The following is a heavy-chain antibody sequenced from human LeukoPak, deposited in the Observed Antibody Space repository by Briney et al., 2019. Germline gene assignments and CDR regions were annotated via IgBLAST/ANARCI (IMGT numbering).Heavy chain of an antibody. Sequence: KPSETLSLTCTVSGGSISSYYWSWIRQPPGKGLEWIGYIYYSGSTNYNPSLKSRVTISVDTSKNQFSLKLSSVTAADTAVYYCAGAPAWDPSPRAFDIWGQGTMVTVSS. V-gene: IGHV4-59*01. CDR3: AGAPAWDPSPRAFDI. J-gene: IGHJ3*02. CDR1: GGSISSYY. D-gene: IGHD1-26*01. CDR2: IYYSGST.